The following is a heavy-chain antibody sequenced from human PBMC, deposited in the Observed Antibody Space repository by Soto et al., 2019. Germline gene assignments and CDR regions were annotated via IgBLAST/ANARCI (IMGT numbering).Heavy chain of an antibody. CDR1: GFTFGDYA. Sequence: GGSLRLSCTASGFTFGDYAMSWFRQAPGKGLEWVGFIRSKAYGGTTEYAASVKGRFTISRDDSKSIAYLQMNSLKTEDTAVYYCTRDFRSTVTTLRDPHVFDYWGQGTLVTVSS. CDR3: TRDFRSTVTTLRDPHVFDY. J-gene: IGHJ4*02. CDR2: IRSKAYGGTT. V-gene: IGHV3-49*03. D-gene: IGHD4-17*01.